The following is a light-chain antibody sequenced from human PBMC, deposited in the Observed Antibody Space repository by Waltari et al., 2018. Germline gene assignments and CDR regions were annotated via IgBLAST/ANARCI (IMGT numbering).Light chain of an antibody. J-gene: IGLJ2*01. CDR1: NLGEKY. Sequence: SYELTQPPSVSVSPGQTASITCSGDNLGEKYVCWYQQKSGQSPVLVIYQHTQRPSGIPERCSGSNSGNTGTLTISRTHAIDDADYFCQAWDSSTVIFGGGTKLTVL. CDR3: QAWDSSTVI. CDR2: QHT. V-gene: IGLV3-1*01.